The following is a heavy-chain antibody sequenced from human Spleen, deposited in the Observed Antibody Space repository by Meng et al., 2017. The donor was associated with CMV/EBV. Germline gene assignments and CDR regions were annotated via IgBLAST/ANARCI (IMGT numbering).Heavy chain of an antibody. J-gene: IGHJ4*02. D-gene: IGHD3-22*01. CDR3: AKDRSSGYTTLDY. Sequence: GESLKISCGVSGFTFSSYGMHWVRQAPGKGLEWVAFIRYDGSNKYYADSVKGRFTISRDNSENTVYLQMNSLRAEDTAVYYCAKDRSSGYTTLDYWGQGTLVTVSS. CDR2: IRYDGSNK. V-gene: IGHV3-30*02. CDR1: GFTFSSYG.